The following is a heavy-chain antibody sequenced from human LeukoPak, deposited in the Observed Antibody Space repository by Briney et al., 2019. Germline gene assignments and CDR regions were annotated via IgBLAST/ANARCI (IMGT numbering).Heavy chain of an antibody. CDR1: GFTLSTFW. J-gene: IGHJ3*02. CDR2: IKQDGSNN. V-gene: IGHV3-7*01. Sequence: AGGSLRLSCAASGFTLSTFWMTWVRQAPGKGLEWVANIKQDGSNNYYVDSVKVRVTVSRDNAENSLYLLMNSLRAEDTALYYCTRDRYSSGWYAFDIWGQGTMVTVSS. CDR3: TRDRYSSGWYAFDI. D-gene: IGHD6-19*01.